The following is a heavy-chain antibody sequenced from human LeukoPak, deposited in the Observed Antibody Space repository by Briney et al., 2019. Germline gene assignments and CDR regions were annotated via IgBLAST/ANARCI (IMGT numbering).Heavy chain of an antibody. D-gene: IGHD4-17*01. CDR2: INPNSGGT. J-gene: IGHJ4*02. CDR3: ARDYGDYSDSFDY. Sequence: ASVTVSCKASGYTFTGYYMHWVRQAPGQGLEWMGWINPNSGGTNYAQKFQGRVTMTRDTSISTAYMELSRLRSDDTAVYYCARDYGDYSDSFDYWGQGTLVTVSS. V-gene: IGHV1-2*02. CDR1: GYTFTGYY.